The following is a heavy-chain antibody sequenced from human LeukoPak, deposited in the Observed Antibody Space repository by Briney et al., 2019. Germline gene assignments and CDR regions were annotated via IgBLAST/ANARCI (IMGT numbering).Heavy chain of an antibody. Sequence: SETLSLTCTVSGGSISSGGYYWSWIRQHPGKGLEWIGHIHYSGSTYYNPSLKSRVTISVDTSKNQFSLKLSSVTAADTAVYYCARRYAYHDAFDIWGQGTMVTVSS. V-gene: IGHV4-31*03. CDR3: ARRYAYHDAFDI. D-gene: IGHD3-9*01. CDR2: IHYSGST. J-gene: IGHJ3*02. CDR1: GGSISSGGYY.